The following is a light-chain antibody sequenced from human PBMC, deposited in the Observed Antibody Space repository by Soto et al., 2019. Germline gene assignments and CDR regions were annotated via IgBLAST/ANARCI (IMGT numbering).Light chain of an antibody. J-gene: IGKJ2*01. V-gene: IGKV3-15*01. CDR1: QSVSTN. CDR2: GAS. Sequence: EIVMTQSPDTLSVSPGERATLSCRASQSVSTNLAWYQQKPGQAPRLLIYGASTRATGIPARFSGSGSGTEFTLTISSPQSEDFAVYHCQQYINWPYTFGQGTKLEIK. CDR3: QQYINWPYT.